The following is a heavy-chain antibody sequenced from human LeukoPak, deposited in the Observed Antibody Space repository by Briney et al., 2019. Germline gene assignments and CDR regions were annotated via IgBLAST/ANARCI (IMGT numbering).Heavy chain of an antibody. D-gene: IGHD1-26*01. Sequence: SETLSLTCTVSGYSISSGYYWGWIRQPPGKGLEWIGSIYHSGRTFYNPSLKSRVTISVDTSKNQFSLNLSSVTAADTAVYYCARDGRFPPEVLPRYFDCWGQGTLVTVSS. CDR1: GYSISSGYY. J-gene: IGHJ4*02. V-gene: IGHV4-38-2*02. CDR2: IYHSGRT. CDR3: ARDGRFPPEVLPRYFDC.